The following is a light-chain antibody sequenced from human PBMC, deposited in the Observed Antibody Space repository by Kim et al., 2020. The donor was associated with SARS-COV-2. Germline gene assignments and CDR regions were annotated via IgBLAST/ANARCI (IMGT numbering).Light chain of an antibody. CDR1: QSISSW. J-gene: IGKJ1*01. V-gene: IGKV1-5*03. CDR3: QQYNSYWGT. CDR2: KAS. Sequence: DLQLTQSPSTLSASVGDRVSITCRTSQSISSWLAWYQQKPGKAPNLLIYKASNLESGVPSRFSGSGSGTEFTLTISSLQPDDFATYYCQQYNSYWGTFGQGTKVDIK.